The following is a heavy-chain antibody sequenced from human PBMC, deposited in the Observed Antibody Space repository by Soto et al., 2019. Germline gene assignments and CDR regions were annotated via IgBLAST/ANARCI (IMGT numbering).Heavy chain of an antibody. D-gene: IGHD2-2*01. Sequence: ASVKASCKASGYTFTSYGISCVRQAPGQGLEWMGWISAYNGNTNYAQKLQGRVTMTTDTSTSTAYMELRSLRSDDTAVYYCARAWGYCSSTSCPFWFDPWGQGTLVTVSS. V-gene: IGHV1-18*01. J-gene: IGHJ5*02. CDR1: GYTFTSYG. CDR3: ARAWGYCSSTSCPFWFDP. CDR2: ISAYNGNT.